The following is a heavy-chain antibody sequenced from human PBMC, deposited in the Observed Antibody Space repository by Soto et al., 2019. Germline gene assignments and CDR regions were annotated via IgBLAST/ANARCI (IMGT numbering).Heavy chain of an antibody. J-gene: IGHJ4*02. D-gene: IGHD3-22*01. CDR3: AKDPMPITMIVVWIDY. CDR2: ISGSGGST. Sequence: EVQLLESGGGLVQPGGSLRLSCAASGFTFGSYAMSWVRQAPGKGLEWVSAISGSGGSTYYADSVKGRFTISRDNSKNTLYLQMNSLRAEDTAVYYCAKDPMPITMIVVWIDYWGQGTLVTVSS. V-gene: IGHV3-23*01. CDR1: GFTFGSYA.